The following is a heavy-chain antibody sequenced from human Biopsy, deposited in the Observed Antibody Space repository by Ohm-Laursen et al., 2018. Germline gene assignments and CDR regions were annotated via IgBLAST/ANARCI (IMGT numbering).Heavy chain of an antibody. Sequence: ASAKVSCKASLGTFSKYGVTWVRQAPGQGLEWMGGIIPMLGTVQYARKLRGRVTITADKPTSTAYMELTSLTSDDTAVYYCARDTLMAQHLVPGENWFDPWGQGTLATVSS. J-gene: IGHJ5*02. CDR2: IIPMLGTV. CDR1: LGTFSKYG. V-gene: IGHV1-69*10. D-gene: IGHD3-10*01. CDR3: ARDTLMAQHLVPGENWFDP.